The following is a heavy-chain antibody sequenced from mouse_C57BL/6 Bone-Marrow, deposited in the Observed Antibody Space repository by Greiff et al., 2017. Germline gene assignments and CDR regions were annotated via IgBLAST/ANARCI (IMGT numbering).Heavy chain of an antibody. J-gene: IGHJ3*01. CDR1: GYTFTSYW. V-gene: IGHV1-69*01. CDR3: ARAWGAY. Sequence: QVQLQQPGAELVMPGASVKLSCKASGYTFTSYWMHWVKQRPGQGLEWIGVIDPSDSYTNYNQKFKGKSTLTVDKSSRTAYMQLSSLTSADSAVYYCARAWGAYWGQGTLVTVSA. CDR2: IDPSDSYT.